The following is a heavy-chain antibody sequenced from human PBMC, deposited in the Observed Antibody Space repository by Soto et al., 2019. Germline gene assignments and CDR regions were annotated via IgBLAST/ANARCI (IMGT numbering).Heavy chain of an antibody. CDR2: MNPNSGNT. CDR1: GYTFTSYD. J-gene: IGHJ4*02. D-gene: IGHD3-22*01. V-gene: IGHV1-8*01. CDR3: AREHPDRDYDSSGYYYY. Sequence: ASVKVSCKASGYTFTSYDINWVRQATGQGLEWMGWMNPNSGNTGYAQKFQGRVTITADESTSTAYMELSSLRSEDTAVYYCAREHPDRDYDSSGYYYYWGQGTLVTVSS.